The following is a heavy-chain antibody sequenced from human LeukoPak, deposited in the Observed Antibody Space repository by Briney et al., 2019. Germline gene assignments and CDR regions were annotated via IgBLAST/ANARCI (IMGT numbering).Heavy chain of an antibody. D-gene: IGHD5-24*01. CDR3: VQEARRDGYKLAPVAEH. CDR2: ISETSRKT. V-gene: IGHV3-23*01. Sequence: PGGSLRLSCAASGFTFNIYAMSWVRQAPGKGLEWVSAISETSRKTYYADSVKGRFTISRDNSKNTLYLQMNGLRDGDTAVYYCVQEARRDGYKLAPVAEHWGQGTLVTVSS. J-gene: IGHJ1*01. CDR1: GFTFNIYA.